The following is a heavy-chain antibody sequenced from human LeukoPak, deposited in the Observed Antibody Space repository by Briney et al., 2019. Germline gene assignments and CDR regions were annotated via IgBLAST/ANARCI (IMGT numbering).Heavy chain of an antibody. J-gene: IGHJ3*02. V-gene: IGHV3-53*01. CDR2: THNGGST. D-gene: IGHD3-16*01. CDR3: ATRENGIGAAFDI. CDR1: GFTVRSNY. Sequence: GGSLRLSCAASGFTVRSNYMGWVRQAPGKGLEWVSLTHNGGSTYYADSVQGRFILSRDNSENSLYLQMNTLRAEDTAVYYCATRENGIGAAFDIWGQGTMVTVSS.